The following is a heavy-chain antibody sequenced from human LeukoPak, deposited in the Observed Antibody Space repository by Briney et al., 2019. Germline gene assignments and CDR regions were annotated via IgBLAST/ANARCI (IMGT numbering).Heavy chain of an antibody. D-gene: IGHD4-23*01. J-gene: IGHJ5*02. CDR2: MNPNSGNT. V-gene: IGHV1-8*03. CDR1: GYTFTSYD. Sequence: ASVKVSCKASGYTFTSYDINWVRQATGQGLEWMGWMNPNSGNTGYAQKFQGRVTITRNTSISTAYMELSSLRSEDTAVYYCARVDYGGNSKGNWSDPWGQGTLVTVSS. CDR3: ARVDYGGNSKGNWSDP.